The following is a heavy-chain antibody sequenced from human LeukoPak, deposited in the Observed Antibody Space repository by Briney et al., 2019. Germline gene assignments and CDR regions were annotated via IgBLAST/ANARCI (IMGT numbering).Heavy chain of an antibody. CDR2: IYTDGST. Sequence: GGSLRLSCAASGFTVSSNYMSWVRQAPTKGLEWVSVIYTDGSTYYADSVKGRFTISRDNSKNTLYLQMNSLRVEDTAVYYCARSWKVGVSGSIDCWGQGTLVTVSS. CDR1: GFTVSSNY. J-gene: IGHJ4*02. D-gene: IGHD1-1*01. CDR3: ARSWKVGVSGSIDC. V-gene: IGHV3-66*01.